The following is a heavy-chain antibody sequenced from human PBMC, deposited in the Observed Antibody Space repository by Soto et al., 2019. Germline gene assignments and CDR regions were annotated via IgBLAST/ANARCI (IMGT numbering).Heavy chain of an antibody. V-gene: IGHV4-34*01. J-gene: IGHJ4*02. CDR3: ASRKVAAPGY. D-gene: IGHD2-15*01. CDR2: VSHSGGT. CDR1: GGSLSEYY. Sequence: QVQLQQWGAGLLKPSETLSRTCAVYGGSLSEYYWSWIRQPPGKGLEWIGEVSHSGGTNYNPSLKSRVTISVDTSKNQSSLKLNSVTAADTAVYSCASRKVAAPGYWGQGTLV.